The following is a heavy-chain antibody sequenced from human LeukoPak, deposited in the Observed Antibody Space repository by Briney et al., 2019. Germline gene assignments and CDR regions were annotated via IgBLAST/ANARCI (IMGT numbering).Heavy chain of an antibody. CDR1: GGTFSSYA. J-gene: IGHJ4*02. CDR2: IIPILGIA. Sequence: SVKVSCKASGGTFSSYAISWVRQAPGQGLEWMGRIIPILGIANYAQKFQGRVTITADKSTSTAYMELSSLRSEDTAVYYCARGGYSYGYPLPFDYWGQGTLVTVSS. V-gene: IGHV1-69*04. D-gene: IGHD5-18*01. CDR3: ARGGYSYGYPLPFDY.